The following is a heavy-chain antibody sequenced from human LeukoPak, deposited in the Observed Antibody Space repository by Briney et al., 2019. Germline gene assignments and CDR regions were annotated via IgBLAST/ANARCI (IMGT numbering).Heavy chain of an antibody. V-gene: IGHV3-48*03. D-gene: IGHD3-10*01. J-gene: IGHJ6*04. CDR3: ARDVQPYGSGSYYTYYYGMDV. CDR1: GFTFSSYE. Sequence: GGSLRLSCAASGFTFSSYEMNWVRQAPGKGLEWVSYISSSGSTTYYADSVEGRFTISRDNAKNSLYLQMNSLRAEDTAVYYCARDVQPYGSGSYYTYYYGMDVWGKGTTVTVSS. CDR2: ISSSGSTT.